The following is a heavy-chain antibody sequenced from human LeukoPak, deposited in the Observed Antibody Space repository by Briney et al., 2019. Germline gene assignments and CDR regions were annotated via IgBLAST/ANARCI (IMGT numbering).Heavy chain of an antibody. D-gene: IGHD3-3*01. CDR1: GFTFSSYA. J-gene: IGHJ4*02. CDR3: AKDPFVYDFWSGYTKPRYYFDY. V-gene: IGHV3-23*01. CDR2: ISGSGGST. Sequence: PGGSLRLSCAASGFTFSSYAMSWVRQAPGKGLEWVSAISGSGGSTYYADSVKGRFTISRDNSKNTLYLQMNSLRAEDTAVYYCAKDPFVYDFWSGYTKPRYYFDYWGQGTLVTVSS.